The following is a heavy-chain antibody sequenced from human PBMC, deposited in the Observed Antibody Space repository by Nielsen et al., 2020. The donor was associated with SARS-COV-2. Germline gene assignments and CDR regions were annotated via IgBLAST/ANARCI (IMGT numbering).Heavy chain of an antibody. J-gene: IGHJ6*02. CDR3: ARDAYGDSSFYSYGLDV. CDR1: GDSISGSDYY. D-gene: IGHD4-17*01. CDR2: IYYSGYT. Sequence: LRLSCSVSGDSISGSDYYWTWIRQPPGKGLEWIGYIYYSGYTSYNPSLKSRFTISVDTSENQFSLELRSVTAADTAVYYCARDAYGDSSFYSYGLDVWGQGTTVAVSS. V-gene: IGHV4-30-4*01.